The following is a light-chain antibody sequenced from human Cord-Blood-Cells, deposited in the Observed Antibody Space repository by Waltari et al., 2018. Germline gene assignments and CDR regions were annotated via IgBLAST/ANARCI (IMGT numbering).Light chain of an antibody. J-gene: IGKJ2*01. CDR2: DAS. CDR1: QSVSSY. CDR3: QQRSNWPPYT. Sequence: QSPATLSLSPGERATLSCRASQSVSSYLAWYQQKPGQAPRLLIYDASNRATGIPARFSGSGSGTDFPLTISSLEPDDFAVYYCQQRSNWPPYTFGQGTKLEIK. V-gene: IGKV3-11*01.